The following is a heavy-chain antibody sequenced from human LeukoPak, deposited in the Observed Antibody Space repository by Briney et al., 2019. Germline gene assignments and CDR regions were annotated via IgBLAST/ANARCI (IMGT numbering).Heavy chain of an antibody. CDR2: IYYSGST. Sequence: KPSETLSLTCTVSGGSISSYYWNWIRQPPGKGLEWIGHIYYSGSTNYNPSLKSRVTISVDTSKNQFSLKLNSVTAADTAVYYCARVPPRSSGWYFFDYWGQGTLVTVSS. J-gene: IGHJ4*02. CDR1: GGSISSYY. V-gene: IGHV4-59*01. D-gene: IGHD6-19*01. CDR3: ARVPPRSSGWYFFDY.